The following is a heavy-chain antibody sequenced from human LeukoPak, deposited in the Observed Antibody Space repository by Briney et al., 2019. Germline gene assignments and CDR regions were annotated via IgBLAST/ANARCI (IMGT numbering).Heavy chain of an antibody. V-gene: IGHV3-21*01. J-gene: IGHJ5*02. CDR2: ISSSSSYI. Sequence: PGGSLRLSCAASGFTFSSYSMNWVRQAPGKGLEWVSSISSSSSYIYYADSVKGRFTISRDNAKNSLYLQMNSLRAEDTAVYYCAREPSIFTYSSSWFSNWFDPWGQGTLVTVSS. CDR1: GFTFSSYS. D-gene: IGHD6-13*01. CDR3: AREPSIFTYSSSWFSNWFDP.